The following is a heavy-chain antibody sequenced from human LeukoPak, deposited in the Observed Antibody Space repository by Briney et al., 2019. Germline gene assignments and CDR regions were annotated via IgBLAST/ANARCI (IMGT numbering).Heavy chain of an antibody. CDR3: ARGPGTSGLSYYFDS. J-gene: IGHJ4*02. V-gene: IGHV4-59*01. CDR1: GGSISSDY. CDR2: ISYSGYT. D-gene: IGHD1-26*01. Sequence: SETLSLTCTVSGGSISSDYWSWIRQPPGKGLEWIGYISYSGYTKYNPSLKSRVTISVDTSKNQFSLKLSPVTAADTAVYYCARGPGTSGLSYYFDSWGQGTLVTVSS.